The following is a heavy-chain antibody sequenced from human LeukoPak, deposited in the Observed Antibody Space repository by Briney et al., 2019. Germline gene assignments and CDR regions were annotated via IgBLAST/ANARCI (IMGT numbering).Heavy chain of an antibody. D-gene: IGHD7-27*01. CDR1: AFNFNTYW. Sequence: GGSLRLSCAASAFNFNTYWMHWVRQVPGKGLVWVSRINSDGSTTTYAEYVKGRFTISRDNAKNTLHLQMNSLRVEDTPVYYCVRQNKWGFDYWGQGILVTVSS. V-gene: IGHV3-74*01. J-gene: IGHJ4*02. CDR2: INSDGSTT. CDR3: VRQNKWGFDY.